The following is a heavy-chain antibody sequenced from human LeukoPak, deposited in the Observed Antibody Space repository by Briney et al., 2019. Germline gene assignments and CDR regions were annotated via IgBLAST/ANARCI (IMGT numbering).Heavy chain of an antibody. CDR1: GGTFSSYA. CDR3: ARGAIAAAGNDY. Sequence: SVKVSCKASGGTFSSYAISWVRQAPGQGLEWMGGIIPIFGTANYAQKFQGRVTITADESTSTAYMELSSLRSEDTAVYYCARGAIAAAGNDYWGQGILVTVSS. J-gene: IGHJ4*02. V-gene: IGHV1-69*13. D-gene: IGHD6-13*01. CDR2: IIPIFGTA.